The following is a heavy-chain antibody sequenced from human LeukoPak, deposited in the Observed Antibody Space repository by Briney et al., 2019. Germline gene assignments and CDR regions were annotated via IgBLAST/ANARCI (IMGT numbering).Heavy chain of an antibody. CDR2: INPSGGST. Sequence: ASVKVSCKASGYTFTSYYMHWARQAPGQGLEWMGIINPSGGSTSYAQKFQGRVTMTRDMSTSTVYMELSSLRSEDTAVYYCARVAFLGSHFDYWGQGTLVTVSS. CDR3: ARVAFLGSHFDY. J-gene: IGHJ4*02. V-gene: IGHV1-46*01. D-gene: IGHD1-26*01. CDR1: GYTFTSYY.